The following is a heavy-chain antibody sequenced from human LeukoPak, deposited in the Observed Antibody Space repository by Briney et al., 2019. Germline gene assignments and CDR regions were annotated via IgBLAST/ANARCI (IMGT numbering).Heavy chain of an antibody. D-gene: IGHD6-6*01. CDR3: ARDSGQSIAAPVDAFDI. CDR2: IYHSGST. CDR1: GGSISSGGYY. J-gene: IGHJ3*02. V-gene: IGHV4-30-2*01. Sequence: SQTLSLTCTVSGGSISSGGYYWSWIRQPPGKGLEWIGYIYHSGSTYYNPSLKSRVTISVDRSKNQFSLKLSSVTAADTAVYYCARDSGQSIAAPVDAFDIWGQGTMVTVSS.